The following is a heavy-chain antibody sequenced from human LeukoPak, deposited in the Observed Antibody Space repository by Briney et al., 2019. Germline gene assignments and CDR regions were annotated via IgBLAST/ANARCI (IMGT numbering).Heavy chain of an antibody. CDR3: ARAKRAYCGGDCYWDYFQH. CDR2: INPSGGST. J-gene: IGHJ1*01. Sequence: ASVKVSCKASGYTFTSYYMHWVRQAPGQGLEWMGIINPSGGSTSYAQKFQGRVTMTRDTSTSTVYMELSSLRSEDTAVYYCARAKRAYCGGDCYWDYFQHWGQGTLVTVSS. V-gene: IGHV1-46*01. D-gene: IGHD2-21*02. CDR1: GYTFTSYY.